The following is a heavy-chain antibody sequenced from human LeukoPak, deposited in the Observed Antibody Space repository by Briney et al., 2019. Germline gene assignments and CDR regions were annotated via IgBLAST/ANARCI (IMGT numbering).Heavy chain of an antibody. Sequence: GGSLRLSCAASGFTFAYYGMHCVRQAPGKGLEWVANIKQDGSEKYYVDSLKGRFTISRDNAKNSLYLQMNSLRAEDTAVYYCASQYSSGWQVWGQGTLVTVSS. J-gene: IGHJ4*02. V-gene: IGHV3-7*02. CDR3: ASQYSSGWQV. CDR2: IKQDGSEK. CDR1: GFTFAYYG. D-gene: IGHD6-19*01.